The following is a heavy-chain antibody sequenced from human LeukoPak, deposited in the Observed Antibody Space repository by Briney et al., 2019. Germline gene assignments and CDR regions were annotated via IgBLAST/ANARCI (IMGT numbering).Heavy chain of an antibody. CDR1: RFTFSNYM. Sequence: GGSLRLSCAASRFTFSNYMMHWVRQAPGKGLVWVSRIKSDGITITYADSVKGRFTISRDNAMNTLYLQTNSLRAEDTAVYYCLRDLNWSLDQWGQGTLVTVSS. J-gene: IGHJ4*02. CDR2: IKSDGITI. D-gene: IGHD1-20*01. V-gene: IGHV3-74*01. CDR3: LRDLNWSLDQ.